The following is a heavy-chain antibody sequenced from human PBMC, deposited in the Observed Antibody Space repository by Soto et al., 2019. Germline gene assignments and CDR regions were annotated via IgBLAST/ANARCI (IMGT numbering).Heavy chain of an antibody. CDR1: GFTFSNAW. CDR3: TTAPDY. J-gene: IGHJ4*02. V-gene: IGHV3-15*01. CDR2: IKTDGGTT. Sequence: EVQLVESGGGLVKPGGSLRLSCAASGFTFSNAWMSWVRQAPGKGLEWVGRIKTDGGTTDYAAPVKGRFSMSRGDSKNTVYLQMNSLKTEDTAVYYCTTAPDYWGQGTLVTVSS.